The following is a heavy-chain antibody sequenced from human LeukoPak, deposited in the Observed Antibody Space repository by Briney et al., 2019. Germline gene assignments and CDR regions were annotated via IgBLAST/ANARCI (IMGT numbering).Heavy chain of an antibody. CDR3: ARGSSGWLTVFDY. D-gene: IGHD6-19*01. CDR1: EFSVGSNY. V-gene: IGHV3-66*01. CDR2: IYSGGST. J-gene: IGHJ4*02. Sequence: GGSLRLSCAASEFSVGSNYMTWVRQAPGKGLEWVSLIYSGGSTYYADSVKGRLTISRDNSKNTLYLQMNSLRAEDTAVYYCARGSSGWLTVFDYWGQGTLVTVSS.